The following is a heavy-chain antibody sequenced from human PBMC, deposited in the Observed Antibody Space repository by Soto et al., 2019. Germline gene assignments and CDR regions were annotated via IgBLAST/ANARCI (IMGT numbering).Heavy chain of an antibody. CDR1: GGTFSTHT. Sequence: QVQLVQSGAEVKKPGSSVKVSCKASGGTFSTHTISWVRQAPGQGLEWMGRSIPILGLANYAQKFQGRVTITADKSTNTAYMDLSSLPSADTAVYYCARADPVVVLDHYYYGMDVWGQGTTVTVSS. V-gene: IGHV1-69*02. CDR2: SIPILGLA. CDR3: ARADPVVVLDHYYYGMDV. J-gene: IGHJ6*02. D-gene: IGHD2-15*01.